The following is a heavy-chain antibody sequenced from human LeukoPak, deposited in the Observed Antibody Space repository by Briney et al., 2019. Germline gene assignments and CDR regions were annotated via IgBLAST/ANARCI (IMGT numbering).Heavy chain of an antibody. J-gene: IGHJ4*02. CDR3: GRGRWGGDYVWGSYRYSLEANFDY. CDR2: ISSSSSYI. Sequence: GGSLRLSCAASGFTFSSYSMNWVRQAPGKGLEWVSSISSSSSYIYYADSVKGRFTISRDNAKNSLYLQMNSLRAEDTAVYYWGRGRWGGDYVWGSYRYSLEANFDYWGQGTLVTVSS. V-gene: IGHV3-21*01. CDR1: GFTFSSYS. D-gene: IGHD3-16*02.